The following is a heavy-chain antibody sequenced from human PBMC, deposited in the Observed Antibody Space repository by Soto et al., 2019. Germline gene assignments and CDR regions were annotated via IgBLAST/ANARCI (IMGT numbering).Heavy chain of an antibody. CDR2: ISYDGSNK. Sequence: PGGSLRLSCAASGFTFSSYGMHWVRQAPGKGLEWVAVISYDGSNKYYADSVKGRFTISRDNSKNTLYLQMNSLRAEDTAVYCCAKDKGPYSYGPYGMDVWGQGTTVTVSS. CDR1: GFTFSSYG. D-gene: IGHD5-18*01. CDR3: AKDKGPYSYGPYGMDV. J-gene: IGHJ6*02. V-gene: IGHV3-30*18.